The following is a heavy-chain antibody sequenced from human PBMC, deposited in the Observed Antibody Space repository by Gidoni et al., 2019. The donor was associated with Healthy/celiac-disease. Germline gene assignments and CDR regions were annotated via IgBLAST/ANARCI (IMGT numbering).Heavy chain of an antibody. CDR3: ARSARKPDIVVVPAATRPPDYFDY. J-gene: IGHJ4*02. D-gene: IGHD2-2*01. CDR2: IIPILGIA. Sequence: QVQLVQSGAEVKKPGSSVKVSCKASGGTFSSYTISWVRQAPGQGLEWMGRIIPILGIANYAQKFQGRVTITADKSTSTAYMELSSLRSEDTAVYYCARSARKPDIVVVPAATRPPDYFDYWGQGTLVTVSS. CDR1: GGTFSSYT. V-gene: IGHV1-69*02.